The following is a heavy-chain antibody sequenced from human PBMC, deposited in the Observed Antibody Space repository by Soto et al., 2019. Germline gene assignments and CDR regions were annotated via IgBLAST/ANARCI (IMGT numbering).Heavy chain of an antibody. CDR3: ARVGATTWY. D-gene: IGHD1-26*01. V-gene: IGHV3-74*01. CDR1: GFTFSSYW. CDR2: VNSDGSIT. J-gene: IGHJ4*02. Sequence: GGSLRLSCAASGFTFSSYWMHWVRQAPGKGLVWVSRVNSDGSITNYADAVKGRFTISRDNAKNTLYLQMDGLRAEDTAVYYRARVGATTWYWGQGTLVTVSS.